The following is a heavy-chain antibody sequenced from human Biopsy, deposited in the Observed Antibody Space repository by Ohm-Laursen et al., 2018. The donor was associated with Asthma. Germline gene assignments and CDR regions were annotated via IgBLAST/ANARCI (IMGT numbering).Heavy chain of an antibody. CDR3: AKGEDPSPVAGGFDV. Sequence: SLRLSRAATAFTFSRSGMHWVRQAPGKGLEWVSLISYDASYSTYADSVKGRFTISRDNSRRTLYLHMNFLRTEDTAVYYCAKGEDPSPVAGGFDVWGQGTEVTVSS. D-gene: IGHD4-23*01. V-gene: IGHV3-30*18. CDR1: AFTFSRSG. J-gene: IGHJ3*01. CDR2: ISYDASYS.